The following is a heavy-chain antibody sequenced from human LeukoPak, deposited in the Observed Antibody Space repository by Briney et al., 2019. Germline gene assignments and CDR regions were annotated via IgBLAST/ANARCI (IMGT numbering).Heavy chain of an antibody. CDR1: GYTFTGYY. CDR2: INPNSGGT. V-gene: IGHV1-2*02. J-gene: IGHJ4*02. CDR3: ARAFGYCSSTSCYYFDY. D-gene: IGHD2-2*01. Sequence: ASVKVSCKASGYTFTGYYVHWVRQAPGQGLEWMGWINPNSGGTNYAQKFQGRVTMTRDTSISTAYMELSRLRSDDTAVYYCARAFGYCSSTSCYYFDYWGQGTLVTVSS.